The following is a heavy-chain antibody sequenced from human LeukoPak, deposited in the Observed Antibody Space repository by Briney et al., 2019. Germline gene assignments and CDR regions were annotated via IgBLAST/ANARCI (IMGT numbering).Heavy chain of an antibody. J-gene: IGHJ4*02. Sequence: GGSLRLSCAASGLTFSSYAMSWVRQAPGKGLEWVSSISSSSSYIYYADSVKGRFTISRDNAKNSLYLQMNSLRAEDTAVYYCARDYVLLWFGETHFDYWGQGTLVTVSS. CDR2: ISSSSSYI. CDR3: ARDYVLLWFGETHFDY. V-gene: IGHV3-21*01. D-gene: IGHD3-10*01. CDR1: GLTFSSYA.